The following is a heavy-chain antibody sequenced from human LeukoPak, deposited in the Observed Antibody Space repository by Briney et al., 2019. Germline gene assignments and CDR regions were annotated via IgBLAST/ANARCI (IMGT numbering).Heavy chain of an antibody. CDR2: INVGNGNT. Sequence: ASVKVSCKASGYTFTRYAIHWVRQAPGQRLEWMGWINVGNGNTQYSQDFQGRVTITRDTSASTAYMELSSQRSDDMAVYYCARSVGTQYFDSWGQGTLVTLSS. CDR1: GYTFTRYA. V-gene: IGHV1-3*03. J-gene: IGHJ4*02. D-gene: IGHD1-14*01. CDR3: ARSVGTQYFDS.